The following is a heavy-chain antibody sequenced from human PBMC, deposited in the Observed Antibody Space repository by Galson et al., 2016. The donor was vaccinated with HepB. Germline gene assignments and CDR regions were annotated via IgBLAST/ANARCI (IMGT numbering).Heavy chain of an antibody. CDR1: GFTFSSYG. D-gene: IGHD3-10*01. V-gene: IGHV3-30*18. J-gene: IGHJ4*02. CDR2: ISYDGSNK. Sequence: SLRLSCAASGFTFSSYGMHWVRQAPGKGLEWVAVISYDGSNKYYADSVKGRFTISRDNSKNTLYLQMNSLRAEDTAVYYCAKGFGNGDYYVSGVSLDYWGQGTLVTVSS. CDR3: AKGFGNGDYYVSGVSLDY.